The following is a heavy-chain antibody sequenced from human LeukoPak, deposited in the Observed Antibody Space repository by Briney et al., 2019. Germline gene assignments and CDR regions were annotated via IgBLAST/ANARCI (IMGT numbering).Heavy chain of an antibody. CDR2: ISAYNGNT. D-gene: IGHD3-9*01. CDR3: ARSGSARANYDTDYFDY. J-gene: IGHJ4*02. CDR1: GYTFTSYG. Sequence: SVKVSCKASGYTFTSYGISWVRQAPGQGLEWMGWISAYNGNTNYAQKLQGRVTMTTDTSTSTAYMELRSLRSDDTAVYYCARSGSARANYDTDYFDYWGQETLVTVSS. V-gene: IGHV1-18*01.